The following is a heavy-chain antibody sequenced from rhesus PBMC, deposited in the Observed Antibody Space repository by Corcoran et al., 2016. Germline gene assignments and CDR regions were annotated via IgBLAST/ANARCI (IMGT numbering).Heavy chain of an antibody. CDR3: AREGEYCSSTYCSSSYYFDN. CDR2: IYGSGSST. J-gene: IGHJ4*01. Sequence: QLQLQESGPGLVKPSETLSVTCAVSGGSISSSYWSWIRQAPGKGLEWIGYIYGSGSSTNYNPSPKSRGTLSVDTSKNQLSLKLSSVTTADTAVYYCAREGEYCSSTYCSSSYYFDNWGQGVLVTVSS. V-gene: IGHV4-169*02. CDR1: GGSISSSY. D-gene: IGHD2-15*01.